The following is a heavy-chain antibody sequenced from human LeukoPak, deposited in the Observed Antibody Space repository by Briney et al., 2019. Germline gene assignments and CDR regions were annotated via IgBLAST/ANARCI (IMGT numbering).Heavy chain of an antibody. CDR1: GGSFSGYY. J-gene: IGHJ4*02. CDR2: IYHSGST. V-gene: IGHV4-34*01. D-gene: IGHD3-16*02. CDR3: ASRLDYVWGSYLDY. Sequence: SETLSLTCAVYGGSFSGYYWSWIRQPPGKGLEWIGEIYHSGSTNYNPPLKSRVTISVDKSKNQFSLKLSSVTAADTAVYYCASRLDYVWGSYLDYWGQGTLVTVSS.